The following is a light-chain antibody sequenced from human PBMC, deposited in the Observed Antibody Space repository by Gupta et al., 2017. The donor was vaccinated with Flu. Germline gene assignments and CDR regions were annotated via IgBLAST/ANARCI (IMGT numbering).Light chain of an antibody. V-gene: IGLV1-40*01. CDR1: SSNFGAGYD. CDR2: GNS. Sequence: QSVLTQPPSVSGAPGQRVTISCTGSSSNFGAGYDVHWYQQLPGTAPKLLTYGNSNRPSGVPDRFSGSKSGTSASLAITGLQAKDEADYYCQSYDSSLSGHVVFGGGTKLTVL. CDR3: QSYDSSLSGHVV. J-gene: IGLJ2*01.